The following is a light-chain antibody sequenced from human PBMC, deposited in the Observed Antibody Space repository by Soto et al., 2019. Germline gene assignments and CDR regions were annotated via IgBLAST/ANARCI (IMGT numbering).Light chain of an antibody. CDR2: SAS. CDR1: QNIDNW. Sequence: DIQMPQTPSSVSATGGDRVTITCRASQNIDNWLAWYQQKPGKAPHLLIYSASTLQSGVPSRFRGSGSGTDFTLTINSLQPEDCGTDYCQQCHSFPITFGQGTRLEI. V-gene: IGKV1-12*01. J-gene: IGKJ5*01. CDR3: QQCHSFPIT.